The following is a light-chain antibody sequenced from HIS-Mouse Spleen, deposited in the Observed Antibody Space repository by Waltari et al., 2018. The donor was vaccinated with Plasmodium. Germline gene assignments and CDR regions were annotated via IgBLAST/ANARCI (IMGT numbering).Light chain of an antibody. CDR3: SLYTSSSTWV. CDR2: EVS. J-gene: IGLJ3*02. V-gene: IGLV2-18*01. Sequence: QSALTQPPSVSGSPGQSVTISCTGTSSDVGSYNRVSWYQQPPGTAPKLMIYEVSNRPSGLPDRFSWSKSGNTASLTIAGLQAEDEADYYCSLYTSSSTWVFGGGTKLTVL. CDR1: SSDVGSYNR.